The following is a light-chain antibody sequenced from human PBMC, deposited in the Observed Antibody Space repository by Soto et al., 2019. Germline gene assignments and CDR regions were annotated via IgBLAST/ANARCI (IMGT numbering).Light chain of an antibody. V-gene: IGKV1-12*01. Sequence: DIQMTQSPSSVSASVGDTVTISCRASQGISTWLAWYQQKPGKAPKLLIYAASYLQNGVPSRFSGRGSGTDFTLTISSLQPEDFVTDYCQQANSFPRTFGQGTKLEIK. CDR3: QQANSFPRT. CDR1: QGISTW. CDR2: AAS. J-gene: IGKJ2*02.